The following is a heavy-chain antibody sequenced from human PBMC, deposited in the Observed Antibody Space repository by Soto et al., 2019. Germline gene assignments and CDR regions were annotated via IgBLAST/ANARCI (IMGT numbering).Heavy chain of an antibody. V-gene: IGHV1-18*04. CDR3: ARDASYSGSYFPMGY. Sequence: ASVKVSCKASGYTFTSYGISWVRQAPGQELEWMGWISAYNGNTNYAQKLQGRVTMTTDTSTSTAYMELRSLRSDDTAVYYCARDASYSGSYFPMGYWGQGTLVTVSS. CDR2: ISAYNGNT. D-gene: IGHD1-26*01. J-gene: IGHJ4*02. CDR1: GYTFTSYG.